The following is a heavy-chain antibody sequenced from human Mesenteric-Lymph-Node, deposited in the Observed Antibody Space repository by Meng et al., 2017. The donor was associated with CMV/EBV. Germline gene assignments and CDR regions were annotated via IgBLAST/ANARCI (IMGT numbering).Heavy chain of an antibody. Sequence: GESLKISCAASGFTFSSYAMNWVRQAPGKGLEWVSSISSTGDITYYADSVKGRFTISRDNSKNTLYLQMNSLRAEDTAVYYCARDQTYYYYYGMDVWGQGTTVTVSS. CDR2: ISSTGDIT. CDR3: ARDQTYYYYYGMDV. CDR1: GFTFSSYA. J-gene: IGHJ6*02. V-gene: IGHV3-23*01.